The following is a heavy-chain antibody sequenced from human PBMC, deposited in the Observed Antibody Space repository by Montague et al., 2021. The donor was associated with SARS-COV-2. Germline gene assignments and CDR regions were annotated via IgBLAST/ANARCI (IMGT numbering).Heavy chain of an antibody. Sequence: SETLSLTCAVHGGSFSGYYWNWIRQPPGKGLEWIGEINHGGNTNYNPSLKNRLTISVDTSKNQFSLKLTSVAAADTAVYYCARLGEGVVPAPILGAGPYYSYFYMDVWGKGATVTVSS. CDR2: INHGGNT. CDR3: ARLGEGVVPAPILGAGPYYSYFYMDV. V-gene: IGHV4-34*01. J-gene: IGHJ6*03. D-gene: IGHD2-2*02. CDR1: GGSFSGYY.